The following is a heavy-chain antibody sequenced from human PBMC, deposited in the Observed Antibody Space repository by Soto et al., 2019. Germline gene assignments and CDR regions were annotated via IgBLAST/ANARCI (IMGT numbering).Heavy chain of an antibody. V-gene: IGHV4-39*02. J-gene: IGHJ4*02. CDR3: GRVLVAATRHTGPDY. Sequence: SETLSLTCSVSGVSISSSDYYWAWIRQPPGKGLEWIVSIDYNGVTYSNPSLKGRVTISKDTSKNKFSLQLTSVTAADTAFYYCGRVLVAATRHTGPDYWGQGTQVTVSS. CDR1: GVSISSSDYY. CDR2: IDYNGVT. D-gene: IGHD2-15*01.